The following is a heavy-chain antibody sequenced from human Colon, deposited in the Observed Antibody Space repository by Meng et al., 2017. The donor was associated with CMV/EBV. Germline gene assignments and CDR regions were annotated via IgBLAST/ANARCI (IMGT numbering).Heavy chain of an antibody. CDR2: IRYDGTNK. J-gene: IGHJ4*02. D-gene: IGHD1-14*01. CDR3: ISEAAGGDY. CDR1: EFTFSRNG. V-gene: IGHV3-30*02. Sequence: GESLKISCAASEFTFSRNGMHWVRQAPGKGLEWVAFIRYDGTNKYYADSVKGRFTISRDNSKNTLYLQMNSLTVDDTAVYYCISEAAGGDYWGQGALVTVSS.